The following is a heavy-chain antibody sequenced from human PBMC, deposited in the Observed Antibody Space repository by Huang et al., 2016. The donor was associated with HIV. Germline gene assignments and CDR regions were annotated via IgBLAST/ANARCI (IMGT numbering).Heavy chain of an antibody. D-gene: IGHD6-19*01. CDR3: ARGPTTGYSSGWYRGNWYFDL. Sequence: QVQLVQSGAEVKKPGASVKVSCKASGYTFPSSDINWVRQATGKGPEWMGWMNPNRGKTGYAQKFQGRVTITRNPSISTAYMELSSLRSEDTAVYYCARGPTTGYSSGWYRGNWYFDLWGRGTLVTVSS. CDR2: MNPNRGKT. J-gene: IGHJ2*01. CDR1: GYTFPSSD. V-gene: IGHV1-8*03.